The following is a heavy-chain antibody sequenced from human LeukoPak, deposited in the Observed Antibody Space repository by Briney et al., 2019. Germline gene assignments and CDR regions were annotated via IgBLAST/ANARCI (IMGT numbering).Heavy chain of an antibody. CDR1: GFIFSSYA. D-gene: IGHD2/OR15-2a*01. CDR2: ISGSGGST. V-gene: IGHV3-23*01. CDR3: AKDFYATPRGCAY. Sequence: GGSQSLSCAAYGFIFSSYAMRWARQAPGKGLEWISTISGSGGSTYYADSMKGRFTISRDNYKNTLYLQMNILRAEDTAVYYCAKDFYATPRGCAYWGQGTLVTVSS. J-gene: IGHJ4*02.